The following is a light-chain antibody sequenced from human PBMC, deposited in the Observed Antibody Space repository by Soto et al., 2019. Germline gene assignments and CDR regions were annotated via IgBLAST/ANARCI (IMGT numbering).Light chain of an antibody. CDR2: DVS. Sequence: DIQMTQSPSSLSASVGDTVTITCRASQSIAASLSWYQHKPGEAPKLLIYDVSSLETWVPSRFSGSGSGTEFSLTISRLETEEFAVFYCQHYDSIPITFGQGTDWRL. CDR1: QSIAAS. CDR3: QHYDSIPIT. V-gene: IGKV1-5*01. J-gene: IGKJ5*01.